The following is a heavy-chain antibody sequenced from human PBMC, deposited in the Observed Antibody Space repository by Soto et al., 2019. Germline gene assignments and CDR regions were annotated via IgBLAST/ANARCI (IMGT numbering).Heavy chain of an antibody. CDR1: GYTLTELS. D-gene: IGHD2-2*01. CDR2: FDPEDGET. V-gene: IGHV1-24*01. Sequence: GASVKVSCKVSGYTLTELSMHWMREAPGKGLEWMGGFDPEDGETIYAQKFQGRVTMTEDTSTDTAYMELSSLISEDTAVYYCATLLVPAYYFDYWGQGTLVTVSS. CDR3: ATLLVPAYYFDY. J-gene: IGHJ4*02.